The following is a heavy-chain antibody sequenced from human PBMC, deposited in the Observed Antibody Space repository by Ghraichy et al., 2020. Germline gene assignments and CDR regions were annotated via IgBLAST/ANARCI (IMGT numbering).Heavy chain of an antibody. CDR2: INAGNGNT. CDR3: ARDYDILTGYPSY. V-gene: IGHV1-3*01. J-gene: IGHJ4*02. D-gene: IGHD3-9*01. CDR1: GYTFTSYA. Sequence: ASVKVSCKASGYTFTSYAMHWVRQAPGQRLEWMGWINAGNGNTKYSQKFQGRVTITRDTSASTAYMELSSLRSEDTAVYYCARDYDILTGYPSYWGQGTLLTVPS.